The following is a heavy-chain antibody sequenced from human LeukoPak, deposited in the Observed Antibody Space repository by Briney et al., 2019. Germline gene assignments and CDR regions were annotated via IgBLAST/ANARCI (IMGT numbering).Heavy chain of an antibody. CDR1: GFTFNSYG. V-gene: IGHV3-23*01. CDR2: VTGGGDTT. Sequence: PGGSLRLSCAASGFTFNSYGMSWVRQAPGKGLEWVSAVTGGGDTTYYADSVRGRFTISRDNSKNTLYLQMNSLRAEDTAVYYCAKMQGYFDYWGQGTLVTVSS. J-gene: IGHJ4*02. CDR3: AKMQGYFDY.